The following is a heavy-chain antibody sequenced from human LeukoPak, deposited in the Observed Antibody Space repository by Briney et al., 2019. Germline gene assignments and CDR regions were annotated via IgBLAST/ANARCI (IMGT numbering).Heavy chain of an antibody. CDR2: ILGSGGIT. CDR1: GFTFSSYV. V-gene: IGHV3-23*01. D-gene: IGHD4-23*01. J-gene: IGHJ4*02. CDR3: AKDRVTTEVTQLDY. Sequence: GGSLRLSCAASGFTFSSYVMSWVRQAPGKGLEFVSSILGSGGITYYADSVKGRFTISRDNSRNTLYLQMNSLRAEDTAVYYCAKDRVTTEVTQLDYWGRGTLVTVSS.